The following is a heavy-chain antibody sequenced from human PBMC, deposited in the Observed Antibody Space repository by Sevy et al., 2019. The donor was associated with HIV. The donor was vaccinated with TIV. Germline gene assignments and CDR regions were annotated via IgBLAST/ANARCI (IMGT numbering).Heavy chain of an antibody. CDR3: ARDSYGSGSSLDYYYYGMDV. D-gene: IGHD3-10*01. J-gene: IGHJ6*02. CDR1: GYTFTSYG. V-gene: IGHV1-18*01. CDR2: ISAYNGNT. Sequence: ASVKVSCKASGYTFTSYGISWVRQAPGQGLEWMGWISAYNGNTNYAQKLQGRVTMTTDTSTSTAYMERRSLRSDDTAVYYCARDSYGSGSSLDYYYYGMDVWGQGTTVTVSS.